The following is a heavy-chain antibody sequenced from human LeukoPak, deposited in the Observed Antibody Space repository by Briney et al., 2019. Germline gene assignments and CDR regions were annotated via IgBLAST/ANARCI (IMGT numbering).Heavy chain of an antibody. CDR2: ISYDGSNK. CDR3: ARGIQH. Sequence: PGGSLRLSCAASGFTFSSYAMHWVRQAPGKGLEWVAVISYDGSNKYYADSVKGRFTISRDNAKNSLYLQMNSLRAEDTAVYYCARGIQHWGQGTLVTVSS. CDR1: GFTFSSYA. J-gene: IGHJ1*01. V-gene: IGHV3-30-3*01.